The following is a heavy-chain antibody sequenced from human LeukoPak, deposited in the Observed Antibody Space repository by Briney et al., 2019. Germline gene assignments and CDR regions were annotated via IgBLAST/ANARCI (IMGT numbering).Heavy chain of an antibody. CDR3: ARIEDSTHGLLDY. CDR1: GGSFNNYA. D-gene: IGHD5-12*01. V-gene: IGHV1-69*05. Sequence: GASVKVSCKAPGGSFNNYAISWVRQAPGHGLEWMGRFIPFSGTSDYAHKFQARVTITMDESTAYVELSSLRPEDTAVYYCARIEDSTHGLLDYWGQGTLVTVSS. CDR2: FIPFSGTS. J-gene: IGHJ4*02.